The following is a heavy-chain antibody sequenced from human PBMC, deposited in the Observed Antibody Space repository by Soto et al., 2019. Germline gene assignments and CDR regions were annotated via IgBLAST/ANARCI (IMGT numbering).Heavy chain of an antibody. V-gene: IGHV1-8*01. Sequence: QVQLVQSGAEVKKPGASVKVSCKTSGYTFTSYDINWMRQAPGQGLEWLGWMTPSSGTTGYAQKFQGRVTMTRDTSASTAYMELSSLTDEDTAVYYCARNMWGTGDFEYWGHGTRVTVSS. D-gene: IGHD7-27*01. CDR3: ARNMWGTGDFEY. CDR2: MTPSSGTT. J-gene: IGHJ4*01. CDR1: GYTFTSYD.